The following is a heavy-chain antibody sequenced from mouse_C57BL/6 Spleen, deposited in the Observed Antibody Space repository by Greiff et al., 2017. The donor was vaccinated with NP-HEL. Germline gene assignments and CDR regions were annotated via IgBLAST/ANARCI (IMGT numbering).Heavy chain of an antibody. CDR3: VRHWAYGSSSGWFAY. D-gene: IGHD1-1*01. CDR1: GFSFNTYA. J-gene: IGHJ3*01. V-gene: IGHV10-1*01. CDR2: IRSKSNNYAT. Sequence: EADGGLVQPKGSLKLSCAASGFSFNTYAMNWVRQAPGKGLEWVARIRSKSNNYATYYADSVKDRFTISRDDSESMLYLQMNNLKTEDTAMYYCVRHWAYGSSSGWFAYWGQGTLVTVSA.